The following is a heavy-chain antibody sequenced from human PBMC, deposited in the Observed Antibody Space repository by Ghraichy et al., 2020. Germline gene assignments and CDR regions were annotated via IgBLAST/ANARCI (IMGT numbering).Heavy chain of an antibody. CDR1: GGSISSSSYY. Sequence: SQTLSLTCTVSGGSISSSSYYWGWIRQPPGKGLEWIGSIYYSGSTYYNPSLKSRVTISVDTSKNQFSLKLSSVTAADTALYYCAREAVTVTLQLWWWGYYFDYWGHGTLVTVSS. D-gene: IGHD5-18*01. CDR3: AREAVTVTLQLWWWGYYFDY. V-gene: IGHV4-39*07. J-gene: IGHJ4*01. CDR2: IYYSGST.